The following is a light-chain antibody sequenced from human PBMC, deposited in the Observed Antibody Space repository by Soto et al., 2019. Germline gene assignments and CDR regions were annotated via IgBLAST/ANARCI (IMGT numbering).Light chain of an antibody. V-gene: IGKV3-15*01. CDR2: EAS. J-gene: IGKJ3*01. CDR1: QSVSSD. Sequence: IVMTQSPATLSVSPGERATLSYRASQSVSSDLAWYQQKPGQAPRLLIYEASIRATGIAARFSGSGSGTEFTLTISSLQSEDSAVYWCQQYNSWPFTFGPGTKVEFK. CDR3: QQYNSWPFT.